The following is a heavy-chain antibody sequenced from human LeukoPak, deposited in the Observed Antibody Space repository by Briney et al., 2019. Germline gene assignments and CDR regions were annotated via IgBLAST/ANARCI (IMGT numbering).Heavy chain of an antibody. CDR2: MNPNSGNT. Sequence: ASVKVSCKASGYTFTSYDINWVRQATGQGLEWMGWMNPNSGNTGYAQKFQGRVTMTRNTSISTAYMELSSLRSEDTAVYYCARGESMSSTSSAIRMDVWGQGTTVTVSS. CDR3: ARGESMSSTSSAIRMDV. V-gene: IGHV1-8*01. CDR1: GYTFTSYD. J-gene: IGHJ6*02. D-gene: IGHD2-2*01.